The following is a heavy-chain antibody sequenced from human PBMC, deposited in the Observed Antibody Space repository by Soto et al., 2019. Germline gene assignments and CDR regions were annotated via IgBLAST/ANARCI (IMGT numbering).Heavy chain of an antibody. Sequence: SETLSLTCSVSGGSMSGFSWSWFRQPPGRGLESIGYIYYDGTTNYNPSLNSRVTISKDTSKNQFSLKLTSMTAADTAIYFCARGSGWYDSWSRGVQVTVS. V-gene: IGHV4-59*01. CDR3: ARGSGWYDS. J-gene: IGHJ5*01. CDR1: GGSMSGFS. CDR2: IYYDGTT. D-gene: IGHD1-26*01.